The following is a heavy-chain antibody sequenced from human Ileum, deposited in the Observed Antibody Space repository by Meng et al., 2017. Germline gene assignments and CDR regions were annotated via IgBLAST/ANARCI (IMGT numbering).Heavy chain of an antibody. J-gene: IGHJ4*02. D-gene: IGHD2-21*01. CDR2: IYHSGAF. Sequence: GSGPGLVRLSGSLSLTCAASGDATSTNGGNAVRQPPGKGLEWIGEIYHSGAFNYNPSLRSRVTISVDKSKNQLSLKLGSLTAADTAVYYCARGAIGTRPFNYWGQGTLVTVSS. CDR1: GDATSTNG. CDR3: ARGAIGTRPFNY. V-gene: IGHV4-4*02.